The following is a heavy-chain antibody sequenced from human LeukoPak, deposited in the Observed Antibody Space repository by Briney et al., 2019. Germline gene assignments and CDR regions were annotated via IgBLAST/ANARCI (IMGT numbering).Heavy chain of an antibody. CDR2: IIPIFGTA. Sequence: SVKVSCKASGGTFSSCAISWVRQAPGQGLEWMGGIIPIFGTANYAQKFQGRVTITADKSTSTAYMELSSLRSEDTAVYYCARHSSWHDAFDIWGQGTMVTVSS. CDR1: GGTFSSCA. J-gene: IGHJ3*02. V-gene: IGHV1-69*06. D-gene: IGHD6-13*01. CDR3: ARHSSWHDAFDI.